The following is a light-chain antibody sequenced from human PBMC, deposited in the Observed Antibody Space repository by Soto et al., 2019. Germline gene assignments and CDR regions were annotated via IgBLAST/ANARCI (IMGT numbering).Light chain of an antibody. CDR2: EVV. CDR1: RNDIGAYEF. Sequence: QSVLTQPPSASGSPGQSVTIPCTGTRNDIGAYEFVSWYQHHPGKAPKLIIYEVVQRPSGVPDRFSGSKSGNTASLTVSGLQAADEADYYCKSYAGSNTYVFWTGTKVTVL. V-gene: IGLV2-8*01. J-gene: IGLJ1*01. CDR3: KSYAGSNTYV.